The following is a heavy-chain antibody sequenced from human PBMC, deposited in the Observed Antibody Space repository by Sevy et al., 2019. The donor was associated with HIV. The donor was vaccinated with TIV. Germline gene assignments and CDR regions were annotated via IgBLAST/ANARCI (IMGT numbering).Heavy chain of an antibody. J-gene: IGHJ4*02. V-gene: IGHV3-48*02. Sequence: GGSLRLSCAASGFPFSHYAMNWVRQAPGKGLEWILYINSDSDTMYYGDSVKGRFTISRENAKNSLYLHMNSLRDKDTAVYYCARERGTYYDTTGYPYLLEAGFDYWGQGTLVTVSS. D-gene: IGHD3-22*01. CDR2: INSDSDTM. CDR3: ARERGTYYDTTGYPYLLEAGFDY. CDR1: GFPFSHYA.